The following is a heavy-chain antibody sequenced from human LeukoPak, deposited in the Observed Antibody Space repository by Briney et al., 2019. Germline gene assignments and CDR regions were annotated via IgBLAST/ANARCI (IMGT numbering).Heavy chain of an antibody. V-gene: IGHV4-34*01. D-gene: IGHD6-19*01. CDR2: INHSGST. CDR3: ARQRELIAVAAKKGIVDY. J-gene: IGHJ4*02. Sequence: SETLSLTCAVYGGSFSGYYWSWIRQPPGKGLEWIGEINHSGSTNYNPSLKSRVTISVDTSKNQFSLKLSSVTAADTAVYYCARQRELIAVAAKKGIVDYWGQGTLVTVSS. CDR1: GGSFSGYY.